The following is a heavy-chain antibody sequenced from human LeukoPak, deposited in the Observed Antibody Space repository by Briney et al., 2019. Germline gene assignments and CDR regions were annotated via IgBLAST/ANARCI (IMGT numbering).Heavy chain of an antibody. CDR3: ARVVSRTGSGSHFDY. CDR1: GGSFSGYY. CDR2: INHSGST. J-gene: IGHJ4*02. Sequence: PSETLSLTCAVYGGSFSGYYWSWIRQPPGKGLEWIGEINHSGSTNYNPSLKRRVTISVDTFKSQFSLKLSSVTAADTAVYYCARVVSRTGSGSHFDYWGQGTLVTVSS. D-gene: IGHD3-10*01. V-gene: IGHV4-34*01.